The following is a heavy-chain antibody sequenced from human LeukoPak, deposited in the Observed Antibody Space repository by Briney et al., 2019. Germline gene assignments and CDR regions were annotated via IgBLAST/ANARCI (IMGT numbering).Heavy chain of an antibody. CDR3: ARDEGYSGYDYKPDY. CDR1: GFTFSSYS. CDR2: ISSSSSYI. J-gene: IGHJ4*02. V-gene: IGHV3-21*01. D-gene: IGHD5-12*01. Sequence: GGSLRLSWAASGFTFSSYSMNWVSQAQGKGLEWVSSISSSSSYIYYADSVNGRFTISRDNAKNSLYLQMNSLRAEDTAVYYCARDEGYSGYDYKPDYWGQGTLVTVSS.